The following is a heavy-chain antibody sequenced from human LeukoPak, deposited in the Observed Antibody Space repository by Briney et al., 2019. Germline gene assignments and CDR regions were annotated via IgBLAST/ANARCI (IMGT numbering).Heavy chain of an antibody. Sequence: SETLSLTCTVSGGSISSYYWNWIRQPAGKGLEWIGRIYTSGSTNYNPSLKSRGTISVDTSTNQLSLKLTTVTAAGTAVYYCARWDDSAWAFGTWGPGPLVTVST. CDR1: GGSISSYY. V-gene: IGHV4-4*07. CDR2: IYTSGST. D-gene: IGHD6-19*01. CDR3: ARWDDSAWAFGT. J-gene: IGHJ5*02.